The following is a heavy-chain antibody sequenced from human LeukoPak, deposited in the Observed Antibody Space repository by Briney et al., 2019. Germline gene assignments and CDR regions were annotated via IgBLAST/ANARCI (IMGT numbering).Heavy chain of an antibody. D-gene: IGHD3-10*01. CDR1: GGSISSSDW. CDR2: IYHSGST. CDR3: ARVSAPRGIPSGAFDI. Sequence: SGTLSLTCAVSGGSISSSDWWSWVRQPPGKGLEWIGEIYHSGSTNYNPSLKSRVTISVDKSKNQFSLKLSSVTAADTAVYYCARVSAPRGIPSGAFDIWGQGTMVTVSS. V-gene: IGHV4-4*02. J-gene: IGHJ3*02.